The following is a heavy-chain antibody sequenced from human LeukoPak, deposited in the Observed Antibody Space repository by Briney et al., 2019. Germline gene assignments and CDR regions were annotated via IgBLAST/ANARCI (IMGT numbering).Heavy chain of an antibody. CDR1: GFTFSSYA. Sequence: GGSLRLSCAASGFTFSSYAMSWVRQAPGKGLEWVSAISGSGGSTYYADSVKGRFTISRDNSKNTLYLQMNSLRAEDTAVYYCAKDPGRLRWLQSKHRAEYLQHWGQGTLVTVSS. CDR3: AKDPGRLRWLQSKHRAEYLQH. CDR2: ISGSGGST. D-gene: IGHD5-24*01. J-gene: IGHJ1*01. V-gene: IGHV3-23*01.